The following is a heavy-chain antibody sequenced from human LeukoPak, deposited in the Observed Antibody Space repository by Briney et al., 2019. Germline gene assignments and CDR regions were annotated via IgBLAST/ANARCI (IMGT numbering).Heavy chain of an antibody. V-gene: IGHV1-2*02. CDR2: INPNSGGT. CDR1: GYTFTGYY. D-gene: IGHD6-13*01. J-gene: IGHJ4*02. Sequence: GASVTVSCKASGYTFTGYYMHWVRQAPGQGREWMGWINPNSGGTNYAQKFQGRVTMTRDTSISTAYMELSRLRSDDTAVYYCASPIAAADTFDYWGQGTLVTVSS. CDR3: ASPIAAADTFDY.